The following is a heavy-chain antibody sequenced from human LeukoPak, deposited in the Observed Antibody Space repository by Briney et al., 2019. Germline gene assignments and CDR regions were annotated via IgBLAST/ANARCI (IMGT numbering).Heavy chain of an antibody. J-gene: IGHJ5*02. CDR1: GGSFSGYY. D-gene: IGHD3-10*01. CDR3: ASQTILVRGVISNWFDP. V-gene: IGHV4-34*01. Sequence: SETLSLTCAVYGGSFSGYYWSWIRQPPGKGLEWIGEINHSGSTNYNPSLKSRVTISVDTSKNQFSLKLSSVTAADTAVYYCASQTILVRGVISNWFDPRGQGALVTVSS. CDR2: INHSGST.